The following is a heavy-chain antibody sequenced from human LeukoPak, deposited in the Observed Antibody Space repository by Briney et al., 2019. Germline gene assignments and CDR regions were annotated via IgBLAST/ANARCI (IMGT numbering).Heavy chain of an antibody. V-gene: IGHV4-34*01. J-gene: IGHJ4*02. Sequence: SETLSLTCAVYGGSFSGYYRSWIRQPPGKGLEWIGEINHSGSTNYNPSLKSRVTISVDTSKNPFSLKLSSVTAADTAVYYCARAATVEYWGQGTLVTVSS. CDR1: GGSFSGYY. CDR3: ARAATVEY. CDR2: INHSGST. D-gene: IGHD4-17*01.